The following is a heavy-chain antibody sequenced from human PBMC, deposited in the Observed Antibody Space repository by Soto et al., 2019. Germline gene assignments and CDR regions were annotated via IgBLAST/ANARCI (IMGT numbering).Heavy chain of an antibody. CDR3: AVGITGTTPYYFDD. Sequence: SETLSLTCTVSGGSISSGGYYWSWIRQHPGKGLEWIGYIYYSGSTYYNPSLKSRVTISVDTSKNQFSLKLSSVTAADTAVYYCAVGITGTTPYYFDDWGQGTLVTVSS. J-gene: IGHJ4*02. D-gene: IGHD1-7*01. CDR2: IYYSGST. V-gene: IGHV4-31*03. CDR1: GGSISSGGYY.